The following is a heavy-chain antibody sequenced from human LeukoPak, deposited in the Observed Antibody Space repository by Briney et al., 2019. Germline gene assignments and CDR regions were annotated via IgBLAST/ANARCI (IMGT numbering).Heavy chain of an antibody. Sequence: GGSLRLSCAASGFTFSSYEMNWVRQAPGKGLEWVSYISSSGSTIYYADSVKGRFTISRDNAKNSLYLQMNSLGAEDTAVYYCARVSSSSSWYSTTTEYYFDYWGQGTLVTVSS. J-gene: IGHJ4*02. V-gene: IGHV3-48*03. D-gene: IGHD6-13*01. CDR2: ISSSGSTI. CDR3: ARVSSSSSWYSTTTEYYFDY. CDR1: GFTFSSYE.